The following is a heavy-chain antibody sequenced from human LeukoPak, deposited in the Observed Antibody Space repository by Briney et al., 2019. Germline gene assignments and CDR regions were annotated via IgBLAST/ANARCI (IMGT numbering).Heavy chain of an antibody. V-gene: IGHV4-31*03. CDR1: GGSISDENCY. J-gene: IGHJ4*02. Sequence: SETLSLTCKVSGGSISDENCYWTWVRQHPVKGLEWIGYIYYTGNTYYNPSLKSRVTISMDTSKNQFSLKLTSMTAADTAVYYCARVLWGYYGSGPLDSWGQGTLVTVSS. CDR3: ARVLWGYYGSGPLDS. CDR2: IYYTGNT. D-gene: IGHD3-10*01.